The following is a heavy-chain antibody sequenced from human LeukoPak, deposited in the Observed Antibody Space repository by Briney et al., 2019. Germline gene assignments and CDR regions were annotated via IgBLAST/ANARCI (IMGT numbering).Heavy chain of an antibody. D-gene: IGHD5-18*01. CDR1: GFTFSYYW. V-gene: IGHV3-7*01. CDR2: IKEDGSEN. J-gene: IGHJ6*03. Sequence: GGSLRLSCAASGFTFSYYWMSCVRQAPGKWLEWVANIKEDGSENYSVDSVKGRFTISRDNAKNSLYLQMNSLRAEDTAVYYCASPVHTAMVTPYYYYYMDVWGKGTTVTVSS. CDR3: ASPVHTAMVTPYYYYYMDV.